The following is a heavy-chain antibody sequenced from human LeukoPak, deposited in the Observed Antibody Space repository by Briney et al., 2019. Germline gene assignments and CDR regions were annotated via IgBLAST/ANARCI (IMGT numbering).Heavy chain of an antibody. V-gene: IGHV3-23*01. CDR2: ISSSGGDT. CDR3: AKALNSDYGAFDY. J-gene: IGHJ4*02. Sequence: GGSLRLSCAVSGFTFNNYAMSWVRQAPGKGLEWVSGISSSGGDTYYADSVKGRFTISRDNSKNTLYLKMNSLRAEDTAVYYCAKALNSDYGAFDYWGQGTLVTVSS. CDR1: GFTFNNYA. D-gene: IGHD4-17*01.